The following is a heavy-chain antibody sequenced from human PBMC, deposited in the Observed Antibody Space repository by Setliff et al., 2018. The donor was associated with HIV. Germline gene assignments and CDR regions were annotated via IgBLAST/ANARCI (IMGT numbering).Heavy chain of an antibody. J-gene: IGHJ5*02. D-gene: IGHD2-15*01. CDR3: ARHEGYLYDGSRYFGRFDP. Sequence: PSETLSLTCGVDDGSFSGYSWSWIRQSPGKGLEWIGEVSRGGSTTYNPSLTGRVSVSVDTSKSQFSLKLTNVTAADAAVYYCARHEGYLYDGSRYFGRFDPWGQGTLVTVSS. V-gene: IGHV4-34*01. CDR2: VSRGGST. CDR1: DGSFSGYS.